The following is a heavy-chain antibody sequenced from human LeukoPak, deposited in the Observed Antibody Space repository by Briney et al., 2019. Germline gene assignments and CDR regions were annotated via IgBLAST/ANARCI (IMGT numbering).Heavy chain of an antibody. CDR1: GGTFSSYA. J-gene: IGHJ4*02. V-gene: IGHV1-69*04. CDR2: IIPILGIA. CDR3: ARGGSTDSIHSCGGNCYFLDY. Sequence: SVKVSCKASGGTFSSYAISWVRQAPGQGLEWMGRIIPILGIANYPQKFQGRVTITADKSTSTAYMELSSLRSEDTAVYYCARGGSTDSIHSCGGNCYFLDYWGQGTLVTVSS. D-gene: IGHD2-21*02.